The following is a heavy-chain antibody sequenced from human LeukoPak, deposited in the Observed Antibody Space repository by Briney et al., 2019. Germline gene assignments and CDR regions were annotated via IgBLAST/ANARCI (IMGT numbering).Heavy chain of an antibody. V-gene: IGHV3-21*01. Sequence: GGSLRLSCAASGFTFSSYSMNWGRQAPGKGLEWVSSISSSSSYIYYADSVKGRFTISRDNAKNSLYLQMNSLRAEDTAVYYCAREIPSSTDLFDYWGQGTLVTVSS. D-gene: IGHD2-2*01. J-gene: IGHJ4*02. CDR3: AREIPSSTDLFDY. CDR2: ISSSSSYI. CDR1: GFTFSSYS.